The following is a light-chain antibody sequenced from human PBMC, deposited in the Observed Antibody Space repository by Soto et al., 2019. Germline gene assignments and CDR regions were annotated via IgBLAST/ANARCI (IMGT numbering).Light chain of an antibody. CDR2: GAS. CDR1: QSVSSRY. Sequence: EILLTQSPGTLSLSPGERATLSCRASQSVSSRYLAWYQQKPGQAPRLLIYGASSRATGIPERFSGSGSGTDFALTISRLEPEDFAVYYCQQYGSSVPVTFGQGTRLEIK. J-gene: IGKJ5*01. V-gene: IGKV3-20*01. CDR3: QQYGSSVPVT.